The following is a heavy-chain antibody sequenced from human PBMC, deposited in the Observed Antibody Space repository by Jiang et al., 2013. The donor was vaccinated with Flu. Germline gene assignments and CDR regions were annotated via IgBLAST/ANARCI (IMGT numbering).Heavy chain of an antibody. D-gene: IGHD1-26*01. CDR1: GYSFTSYW. Sequence: GAEVKKPGESLRISCKGFGYSFTSYWITWVRQMPGKGLEWMGRIDPSDSYTNFSPSFQGHVTISADKSISTAYLQWSSLKASDTAMYFCARPGLVGAPYFDYWGQGTLVTVSS. CDR2: IDPSDSYT. CDR3: ARPGLVGAPYFDY. V-gene: IGHV5-10-1*01. J-gene: IGHJ4*02.